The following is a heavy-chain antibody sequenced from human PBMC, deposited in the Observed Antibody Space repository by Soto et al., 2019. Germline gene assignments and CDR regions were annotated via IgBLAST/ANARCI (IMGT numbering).Heavy chain of an antibody. J-gene: IGHJ4*02. CDR1: GFTFRGSA. CDR3: AREGIGLRYLES. Sequence: QSGGSRRLSCAASGFTFRGSAMHWVRKGPGKGREWVAVISFDGSNKYYANSVKGRFTISRDNSKNTLYLQMNSLRGEDTAVYFCAREGIGLRYLESWGQGIQVTVSS. CDR2: ISFDGSNK. D-gene: IGHD4-17*01. V-gene: IGHV3-30-3*01.